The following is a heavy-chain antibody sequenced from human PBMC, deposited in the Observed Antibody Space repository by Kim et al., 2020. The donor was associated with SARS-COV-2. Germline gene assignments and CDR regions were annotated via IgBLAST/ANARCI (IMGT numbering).Heavy chain of an antibody. CDR3: TRADSSSSGDYYYGMDV. J-gene: IGHJ6*02. D-gene: IGHD6-6*01. V-gene: IGHV3-49*03. CDR1: GFTFGDYA. CDR2: IRSKAYGGTT. Sequence: GGSLRLSCTASGFTFGDYAMSWFRQAPGKGLEWVGFIRSKAYGGTTEYAASVKGRFTISRDDSKSIAYLQMNSLKTEDTAVYYCTRADSSSSGDYYYGMDVWGQGTTVTVSS.